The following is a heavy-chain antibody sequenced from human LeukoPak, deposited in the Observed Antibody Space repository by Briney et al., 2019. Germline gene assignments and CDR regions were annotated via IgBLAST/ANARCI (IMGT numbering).Heavy chain of an antibody. Sequence: PSEPLSLTCTVSGVSISSADYWSWIRHPPGKGLEWVGYIHYSGRTHYNPSLKSRATLSLDTSKNQFSLKLTSVTAADTAVYYCAREVDVPSTSDGFDIWGQGTVVTVSS. CDR2: IHYSGRT. CDR3: AREVDVPSTSDGFDI. J-gene: IGHJ3*02. V-gene: IGHV4-31*03. D-gene: IGHD2-15*01. CDR1: GVSISSADY.